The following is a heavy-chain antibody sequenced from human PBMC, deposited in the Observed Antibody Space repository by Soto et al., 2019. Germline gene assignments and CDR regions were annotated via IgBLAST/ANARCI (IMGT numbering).Heavy chain of an antibody. CDR2: ISYDGSNK. CDR1: GFTFSSYG. V-gene: IGHV3-30*18. CDR3: AKDPTLGYGSSTSCYTRDYYYYGMDV. Sequence: QVQLVESGGGVVQPGRSLRLSCAASGFTFSSYGMHWVRQAPGKGLEWVAVISYDGSNKYYADSVKGRFTISRDNSKNTLYLQMNSLRAEDTAVYYCAKDPTLGYGSSTSCYTRDYYYYGMDVWGQGTTVTVSS. J-gene: IGHJ6*02. D-gene: IGHD2-2*01.